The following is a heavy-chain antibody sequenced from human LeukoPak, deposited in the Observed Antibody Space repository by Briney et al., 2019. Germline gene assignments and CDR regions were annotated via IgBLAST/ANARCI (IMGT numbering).Heavy chain of an antibody. CDR2: IIGSGGST. CDR3: AKDRGSSGRYPDFDY. J-gene: IGHJ4*02. Sequence: GGSLSLSCAASGFTFSSYAMSWVRQAPGKGLEWVSAIIGSGGSTYYADSVKGRFTISRDNAKNSLYLQMNSLRAEDTAVYYCAKDRGSSGRYPDFDYWGQGTLVTVSS. D-gene: IGHD3-22*01. V-gene: IGHV3-23*01. CDR1: GFTFSSYA.